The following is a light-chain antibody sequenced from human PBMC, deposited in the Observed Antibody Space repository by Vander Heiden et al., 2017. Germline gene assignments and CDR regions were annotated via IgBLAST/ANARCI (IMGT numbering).Light chain of an antibody. CDR3: QQYGGSFT. V-gene: IGKV3-20*01. CDR1: QSVSSSY. CDR2: GAS. Sequence: EIVLTQSPGTLSLSPGERGTLSCRASQSVSSSYLAWYQQKPGQAPRLLIYGASSRATGIPDRFSGSGFGTDFTLTISRLEPEDFAVYYCQQYGGSFTFGGGTKVEIK. J-gene: IGKJ4*01.